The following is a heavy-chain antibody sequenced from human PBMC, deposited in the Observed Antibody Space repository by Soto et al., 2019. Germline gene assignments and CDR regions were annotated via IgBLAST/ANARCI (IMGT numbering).Heavy chain of an antibody. J-gene: IGHJ3*02. D-gene: IGHD3-3*01. Sequence: ASVKVSCKASGYTFISYGISWVRQAPGQGLEWMGWISAYNGNTNYAQKLQGRVTMTTDTSTSTAYMELRSLRSDDTAVYYCARGFWSGYSRPDAFDIWGQGTMVTVSS. CDR1: GYTFISYG. CDR2: ISAYNGNT. CDR3: ARGFWSGYSRPDAFDI. V-gene: IGHV1-18*04.